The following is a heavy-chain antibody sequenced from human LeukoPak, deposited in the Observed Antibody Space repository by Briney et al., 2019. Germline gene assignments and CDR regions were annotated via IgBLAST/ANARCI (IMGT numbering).Heavy chain of an antibody. Sequence: GGTLRLSCAASGFTFSSYGMSWVRQAPGKGLEWVSAISGSGGSTYYADSVKGRFTISRDNSKNTLYLQMNSLRAEDTAVYYCAKGDYYGSGSYYYYYYYMDVWGKGTTVTISS. CDR2: ISGSGGST. V-gene: IGHV3-23*01. D-gene: IGHD3-10*01. CDR3: AKGDYYGSGSYYYYYYYMDV. CDR1: GFTFSSYG. J-gene: IGHJ6*03.